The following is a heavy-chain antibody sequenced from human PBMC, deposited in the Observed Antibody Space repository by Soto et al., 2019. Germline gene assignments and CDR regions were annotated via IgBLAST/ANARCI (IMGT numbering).Heavy chain of an antibody. CDR1: GFTFSSYA. V-gene: IGHV3-23*01. D-gene: IGHD3-10*01. Sequence: EVQLLESGGGLVQPGGSLRLSCAASGFTFSSYAMSWVRQAPGKGLEWVSAISGSGGSTYYADSVKGRFTISRDNSKNTLYLQMNSLRAEDTAVYYCAREASLRGVQLYYFDYWGQGTLVTVSS. CDR2: ISGSGGST. J-gene: IGHJ4*02. CDR3: AREASLRGVQLYYFDY.